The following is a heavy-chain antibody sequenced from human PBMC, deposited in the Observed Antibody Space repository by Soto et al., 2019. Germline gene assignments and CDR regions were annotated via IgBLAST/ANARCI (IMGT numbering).Heavy chain of an antibody. CDR2: IYYSGST. Sequence: PSETLSLTCNVSGDPISRWHWIWIRQPPGKGLEWIGYIYYSGSTNYNPSLKSRVTISVDTSKNQFSLKLSSVTAADTAVYYCARGQSQLVFDYWGQGTLVTVSS. D-gene: IGHD6-13*01. J-gene: IGHJ4*02. CDR3: ARGQSQLVFDY. CDR1: GDPISRWH. V-gene: IGHV4-59*01.